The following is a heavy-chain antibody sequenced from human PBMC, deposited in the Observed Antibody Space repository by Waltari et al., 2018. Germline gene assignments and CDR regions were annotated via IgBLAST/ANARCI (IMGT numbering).Heavy chain of an antibody. Sequence: QVQLVESGGGVVQPGRSLRLSCAASGFTFSSYGMHWVRQAPGKGLEWVAVISYDGSNKYYADSVKGRFTISRDNSKNTLYLQMNSLRAEDTAVYYCAKGDEAGYWGQGTLVTVSS. V-gene: IGHV3-30*18. D-gene: IGHD2-21*02. CDR1: GFTFSSYG. CDR3: AKGDEAGY. CDR2: ISYDGSNK. J-gene: IGHJ4*02.